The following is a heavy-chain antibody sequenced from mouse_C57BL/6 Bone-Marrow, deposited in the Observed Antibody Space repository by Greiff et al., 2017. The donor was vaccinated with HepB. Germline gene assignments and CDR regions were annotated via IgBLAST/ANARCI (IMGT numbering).Heavy chain of an antibody. CDR1: GYTFTSYG. CDR3: ARELYYYRAYFDY. D-gene: IGHD1-1*01. V-gene: IGHV1-81*01. J-gene: IGHJ2*01. CDR2: IYPRSGNT. Sequence: VKLQESGAELARPGASVKLSCKDSGYTFTSYGISWVKQRTGQGLEWIGEIYPRSGNTYYNEKFKGKATLTADKSSSTAYMELRSLTSEDSAVYFCARELYYYRAYFDYWGQVTTLTVSS.